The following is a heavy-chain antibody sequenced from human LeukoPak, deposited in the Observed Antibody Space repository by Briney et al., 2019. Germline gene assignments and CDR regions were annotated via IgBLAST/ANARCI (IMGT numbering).Heavy chain of an antibody. V-gene: IGHV4-31*03. J-gene: IGHJ4*02. D-gene: IGHD4-17*01. CDR1: GGSISSSYYY. CDR2: IYYSGST. Sequence: KPSETLSLTCTVSGGSISSSYYYWGWIRQPPGKGLEWIGYIYYSGSTYYNPSLKSRVTISVDTSKNQFSLKLSSVTAADTAVYYCAREKDYGDESLFDYWGQGTLVTVSS. CDR3: AREKDYGDESLFDY.